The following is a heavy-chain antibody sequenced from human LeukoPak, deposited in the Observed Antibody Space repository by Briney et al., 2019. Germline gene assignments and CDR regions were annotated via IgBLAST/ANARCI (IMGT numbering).Heavy chain of an antibody. CDR3: ATVVTALDAFDI. CDR1: GGSISSSSYY. CDR2: IYYSGST. Sequence: SETLSLTCTDSGGSISSSSYYWGWIRQPPGKGLEWIGSIYYSGSTYYNPSLKSRVTISVDTSKNQFSLKLSSVTAADTAVYYCATVVTALDAFDIWGQGTMVTVSS. V-gene: IGHV4-39*01. J-gene: IGHJ3*02. D-gene: IGHD2-21*02.